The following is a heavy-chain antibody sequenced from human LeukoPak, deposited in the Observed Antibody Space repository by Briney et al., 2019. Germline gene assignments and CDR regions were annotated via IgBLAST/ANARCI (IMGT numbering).Heavy chain of an antibody. Sequence: SQTLSLTCTVSGDSISSGDYYWSWIRQPAGKGLEWIGRISSSGSTNYNPSLKSRVTMSVDTSKNQFSLKLSSVTAADTAVYYCARDQYYYDSSGYYLFDYWGQGTLVTVSS. CDR1: GDSISSGDYY. CDR2: ISSSGST. V-gene: IGHV4-61*02. D-gene: IGHD3-22*01. J-gene: IGHJ4*02. CDR3: ARDQYYYDSSGYYLFDY.